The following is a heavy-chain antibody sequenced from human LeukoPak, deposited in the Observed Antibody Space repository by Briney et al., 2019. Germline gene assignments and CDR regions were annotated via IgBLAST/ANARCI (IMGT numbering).Heavy chain of an antibody. CDR3: ARDSGIYCSSTSCYLP. CDR2: ISGTGFAT. V-gene: IGHV3-21*01. CDR1: GFTLRTYA. D-gene: IGHD2-2*01. J-gene: IGHJ5*02. Sequence: GGSLRLSCAASGFTLRTYAMSWVRQAPGKGLEWVSSISGTGFATYYADSVKGRFTISRDNAKNSLYLQMNSLRAEDTAVYYCARDSGIYCSSTSCYLPWGQGTLVTVSS.